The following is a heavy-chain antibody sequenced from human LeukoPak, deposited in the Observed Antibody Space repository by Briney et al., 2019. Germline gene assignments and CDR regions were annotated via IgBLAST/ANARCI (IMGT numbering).Heavy chain of an antibody. V-gene: IGHV3-48*04. Sequence: GGSLRLSCAASGFTFSSYSMNWVRQAPGKGLEWVSYISSSSSTIYYADSVKGRFTISRDNAKNSLYLQMNSLRAEDTAVYSCARVSWYGSGSSSGYWGQGTLVTVSS. CDR2: ISSSSSTI. CDR1: GFTFSSYS. CDR3: ARVSWYGSGSSSGY. D-gene: IGHD3-10*01. J-gene: IGHJ4*02.